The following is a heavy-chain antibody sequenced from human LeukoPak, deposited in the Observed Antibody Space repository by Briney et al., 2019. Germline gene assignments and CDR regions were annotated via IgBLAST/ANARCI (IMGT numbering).Heavy chain of an antibody. CDR3: AREGSVNGYPPRLDY. D-gene: IGHD2-8*01. CDR2: ICTSGNT. Sequence: PSETLSLTCTVSGGSLSTYCWTWVRQSAGKGLEWIGRICTSGNTNDNPSLKSRVTMSVDTSKNQFSLKLSSVTAADTAIYYCAREGSVNGYPPRLDYWGQGTLVTVSS. CDR1: GGSLSTYC. J-gene: IGHJ4*02. V-gene: IGHV4-4*07.